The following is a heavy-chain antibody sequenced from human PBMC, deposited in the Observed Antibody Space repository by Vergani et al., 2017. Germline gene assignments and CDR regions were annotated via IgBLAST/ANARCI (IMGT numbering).Heavy chain of an antibody. D-gene: IGHD4-17*01. Sequence: QVQLVQSGAEVKKPGSSVKVSCKASGGTFSSYAISWVRQAPGQGLEWVGRIIPIFGTANYAQKFQGRVTITADESTSTAYMELSSLRSEDTAVYYCAVGTPLHWHDYGDFLDYWGQGTLVTVSS. V-gene: IGHV1-69*18. CDR3: AVGTPLHWHDYGDFLDY. J-gene: IGHJ4*02. CDR2: IIPIFGTA. CDR1: GGTFSSYA.